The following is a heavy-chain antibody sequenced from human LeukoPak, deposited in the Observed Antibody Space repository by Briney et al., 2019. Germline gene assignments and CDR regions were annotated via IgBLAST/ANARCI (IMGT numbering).Heavy chain of an antibody. D-gene: IGHD3-22*01. V-gene: IGHV1-18*01. CDR1: GYTFTSYG. CDR3: ARDGHRRYHYDSSGREDAFDI. J-gene: IGHJ3*02. Sequence: RASVKVSCKASGYTFTSYGISWVRQAPGQGLEWMGWISVYNGNTNYAQKLQGRVTMTTDTSTSTAYMELRSLTSDDTAVYYCARDGHRRYHYDSSGREDAFDIWGQGTMVTVSS. CDR2: ISVYNGNT.